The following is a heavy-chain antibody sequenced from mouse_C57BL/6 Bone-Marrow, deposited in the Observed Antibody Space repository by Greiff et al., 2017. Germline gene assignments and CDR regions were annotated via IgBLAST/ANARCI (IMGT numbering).Heavy chain of an antibody. J-gene: IGHJ4*01. CDR2: ISNGGGST. CDR1: GVTFSDYY. V-gene: IGHV5-12*01. Sequence: EVKLLESGGGLVQPGGSLKLSCAASGVTFSDYYMYWVRQTPEKRLEWVAYISNGGGSTYYPDTVKGRFTISRDNAKNTLYLQMSRLKSEDTAMYYCAKPSYYSNYVGAMDYWGQGTSVTVSS. D-gene: IGHD2-5*01. CDR3: AKPSYYSNYVGAMDY.